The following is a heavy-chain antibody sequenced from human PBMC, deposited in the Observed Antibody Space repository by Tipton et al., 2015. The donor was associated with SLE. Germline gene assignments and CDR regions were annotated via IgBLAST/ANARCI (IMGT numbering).Heavy chain of an antibody. CDR3: ANFQYYYDSSADSY. CDR2: ISSSSSYT. CDR1: GFTFSDYY. Sequence: GSLRLSCAASGFTFSDYYMSWIRQAPGKGLEWVSYISSSSSYTNYADSVKGRFTISRDNAKNSLYLQMNSLRAEDTAVYYCANFQYYYDSSADSYWGQGTLVTVSS. V-gene: IGHV3-11*06. D-gene: IGHD3-22*01. J-gene: IGHJ4*02.